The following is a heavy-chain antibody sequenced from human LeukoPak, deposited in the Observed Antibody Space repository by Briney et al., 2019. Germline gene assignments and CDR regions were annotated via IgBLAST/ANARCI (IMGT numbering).Heavy chain of an antibody. CDR3: AKDLMRDRWFGES. J-gene: IGHJ5*02. Sequence: SGGSLRLSCAASGFTFTYYGMHWVRQAPGKGLEGVAFIRYDGNDKYYADSVKGRFTISRDNSKNTLYLEMNSLRAEDTAVYYCAKDLMRDRWFGESWGQGTLVTVSS. CDR2: IRYDGNDK. CDR1: GFTFTYYG. V-gene: IGHV3-30*02. D-gene: IGHD3-10*01.